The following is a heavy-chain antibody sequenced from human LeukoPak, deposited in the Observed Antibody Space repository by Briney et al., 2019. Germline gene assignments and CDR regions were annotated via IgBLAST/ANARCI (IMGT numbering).Heavy chain of an antibody. CDR1: GFTLSSYW. CDR2: IKQDGSEK. Sequence: GRSLRLSCAASGFTLSSYWMSWVRQAPGKGLEWVANIKQDGSEKNSVDSVKARCTISRDNAKNSLNLQMNSLRAEDTAVYYCATLHLVATSPFDYWGERTLLTVSS. V-gene: IGHV3-7*01. D-gene: IGHD5-12*01. J-gene: IGHJ4*02. CDR3: ATLHLVATSPFDY.